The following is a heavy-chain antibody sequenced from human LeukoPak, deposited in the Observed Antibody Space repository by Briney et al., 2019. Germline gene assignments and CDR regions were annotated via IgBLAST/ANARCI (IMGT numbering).Heavy chain of an antibody. CDR1: GGSFSGFY. J-gene: IGHJ5*02. Sequence: SETLSLTCAVYGGSFSGFYWGWIRQPPGKGLEWIGELNQSGSTKYNPSLKSRVTISVDTPKNQFSLKLSSVTAADTAVYYCARVRYYGSGSYYKRNWFDPWGQGALVTVSS. V-gene: IGHV4-34*01. CDR2: LNQSGST. D-gene: IGHD3-10*01. CDR3: ARVRYYGSGSYYKRNWFDP.